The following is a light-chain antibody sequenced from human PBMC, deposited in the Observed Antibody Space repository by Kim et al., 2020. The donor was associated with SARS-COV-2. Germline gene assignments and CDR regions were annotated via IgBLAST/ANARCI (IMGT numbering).Light chain of an antibody. J-gene: IGKJ2*01. CDR2: EAS. CDR3: QQYDSLSS. Sequence: LPASAGERGTLTVRASQIISSWLAWYQQKPGKAPKLLIHEASILEDGVPSRFSGSGYGTDFTLTISGLQPDDSATYYCQQYDSLSSFGQGTKLEI. V-gene: IGKV1-5*01. CDR1: QIISSW.